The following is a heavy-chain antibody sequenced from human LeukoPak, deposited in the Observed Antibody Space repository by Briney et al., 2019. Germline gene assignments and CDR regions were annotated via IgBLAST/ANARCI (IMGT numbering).Heavy chain of an antibody. CDR1: GYTFSGSS. V-gene: IGHV3-73*01. J-gene: IGHJ4*02. CDR3: TRPGRGNYYEF. Sequence: KVSCKASGYTFSGSSMHWVRQVSGKGLEWVGRIRDKAYSYATASAASVRGRFTVSRDGSQNMVFLQMNSLKTEDTAVYYCTRPGRGNYYEFWGQGVLIIVSS. CDR2: IRDKAYSYAT. D-gene: IGHD1-1*01.